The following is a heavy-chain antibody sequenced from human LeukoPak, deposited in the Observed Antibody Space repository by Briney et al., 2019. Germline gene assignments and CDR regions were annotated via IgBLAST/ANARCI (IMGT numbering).Heavy chain of an antibody. Sequence: GGSLRLSCAASGFTFSSYGMHWVRQAPGKGLEWVANIKQDGSEKYYVDSVKGRFTISRDNAKNSLYLQMNSLRAEDTAVYYCARDQEGGYSYDYFDYWGQGTLVTVSS. CDR1: GFTFSSYG. J-gene: IGHJ4*02. D-gene: IGHD5-18*01. V-gene: IGHV3-7*01. CDR2: IKQDGSEK. CDR3: ARDQEGGYSYDYFDY.